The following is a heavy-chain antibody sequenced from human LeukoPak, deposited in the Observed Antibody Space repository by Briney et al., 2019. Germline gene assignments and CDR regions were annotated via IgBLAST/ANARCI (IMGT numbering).Heavy chain of an antibody. CDR2: IYYSGST. V-gene: IGHV4-59*08. CDR3: ARGQQLRSYWFDP. J-gene: IGHJ5*02. Sequence: SETLSLTCTVSGGSISSYYWSWIRQPPGKGLEWIGYIYYSGSTNYNPSLKSRVTISVDASKNQFSLKLSSVTAADTAVYYCARGQQLRSYWFDPWGQGTLVTVSS. D-gene: IGHD6-13*01. CDR1: GGSISSYY.